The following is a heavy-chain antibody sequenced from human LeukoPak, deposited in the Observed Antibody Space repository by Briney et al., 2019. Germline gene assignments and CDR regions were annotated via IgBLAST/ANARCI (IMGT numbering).Heavy chain of an antibody. CDR2: ISYDGSNK. Sequence: GRSLRLSCAASGFIFNNYGMHWVRQAPGKGLEWVAVISYDGSNKYYADSVKGRFTISRDNSKNTLYLQMNSLRVEDTAVYYCASHPRSITVADYWGQGTLVTVSS. CDR1: GFIFNNYG. D-gene: IGHD4-23*01. J-gene: IGHJ4*02. V-gene: IGHV3-30*03. CDR3: ASHPRSITVADY.